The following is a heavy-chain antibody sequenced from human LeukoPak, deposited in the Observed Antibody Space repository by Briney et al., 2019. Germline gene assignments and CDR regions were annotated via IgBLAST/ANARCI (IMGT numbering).Heavy chain of an antibody. Sequence: SETLSLTCTVSGGSISSYYWSWIRQPPGKGLEWIGYIYYSGSTNYNPSLKSRVTISVDTSKNQFSLKLSSVTAADTAVYYCARDHHSAFDIWGQGTMVSVSS. J-gene: IGHJ3*02. CDR3: ARDHHSAFDI. CDR1: GGSISSYY. V-gene: IGHV4-59*01. CDR2: IYYSGST. D-gene: IGHD1-14*01.